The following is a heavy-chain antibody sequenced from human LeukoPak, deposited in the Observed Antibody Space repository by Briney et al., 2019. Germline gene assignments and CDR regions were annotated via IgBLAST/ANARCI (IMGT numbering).Heavy chain of an antibody. CDR2: TRSKPYGGTT. J-gene: IGHJ4*02. D-gene: IGHD3-16*01. CDR1: GFTFGDYT. V-gene: IGHV3-49*04. CDR3: TRYWGLGTQRGSDY. Sequence: GGSLRLSCRTSGFTFGDYTMSWVRQAPGKGLEWVGFTRSKPYGGTTEYAASVKGRFTISRDDSKSIAYLQMNSLKTEDSAVYYCTRYWGLGTQRGSDYWGQGTLVTVSS.